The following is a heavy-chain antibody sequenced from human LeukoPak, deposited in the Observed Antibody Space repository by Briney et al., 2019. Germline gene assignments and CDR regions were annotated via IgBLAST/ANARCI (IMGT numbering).Heavy chain of an antibody. CDR1: GFTFSSYD. CDR2: IGTAGDT. V-gene: IGHV3-13*01. Sequence: GGSLRLSCAASGFTFSSYDMHWVRQATGKGLEWVSAIGTAGDTYYPGSVKGRFTISRENAKNSLYLQMNGLRAGDTAVYYCARAVRSSGYYFSTYYYYYMDVWGKGTTVTVSS. J-gene: IGHJ6*03. D-gene: IGHD3-22*01. CDR3: ARAVRSSGYYFSTYYYYYMDV.